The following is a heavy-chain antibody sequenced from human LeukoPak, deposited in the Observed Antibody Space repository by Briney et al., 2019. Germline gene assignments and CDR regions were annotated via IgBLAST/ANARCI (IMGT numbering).Heavy chain of an antibody. V-gene: IGHV1-46*01. D-gene: IGHD6-19*01. CDR3: ARGTPSGWYGAVY. CDR2: INPSGGST. CDR1: GYTFTSYY. J-gene: IGHJ4*02. Sequence: ASVKVSCKASGYTFTSYYMHWVRQAPGQGLEWMGIINPSGGSTSYAQKFQGWVTMTRDTSISTAYMELSRLRSDDTAVYYCARGTPSGWYGAVYWGQGTLVTVSS.